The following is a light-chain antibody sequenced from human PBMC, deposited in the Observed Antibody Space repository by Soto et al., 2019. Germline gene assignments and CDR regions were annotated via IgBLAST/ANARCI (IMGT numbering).Light chain of an antibody. CDR2: TTS. J-gene: IGKJ1*01. CDR3: QQTYSTWT. V-gene: IGKV1-39*01. CDR1: QSISRY. Sequence: IQMTQSPSSLSTSFGYSFTVTCRASQSISRYLNWYQQKPGKAPKLLIYTTSSLQSGVPSRFSGSGSGTDFTLTISSLQPEDFATYYCQQTYSTWTFGPGTKVDI.